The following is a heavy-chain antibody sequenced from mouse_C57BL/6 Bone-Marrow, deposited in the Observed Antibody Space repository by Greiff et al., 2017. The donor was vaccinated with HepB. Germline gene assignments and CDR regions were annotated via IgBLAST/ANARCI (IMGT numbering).Heavy chain of an antibody. J-gene: IGHJ4*01. D-gene: IGHD1-1*01. CDR3: ARWAITTVVASPYYAMDY. CDR1: GFSLTSYA. CDR2: IWTGGGT. Sequence: VHLVESGPGLVAPSQSLSITCTVSGFSLTSYAISWVRQPPGKGLEWLGVIWTGGGTNYNSALKSRLSISKDNSKSQVFLKMNSLQTDDTARYYCARWAITTVVASPYYAMDYWGQGTSVTVSS. V-gene: IGHV2-9-1*01.